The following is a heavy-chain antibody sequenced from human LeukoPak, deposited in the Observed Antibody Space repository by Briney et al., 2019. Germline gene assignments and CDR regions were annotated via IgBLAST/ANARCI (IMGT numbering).Heavy chain of an antibody. Sequence: ASVKVSCKTSGGTFNSYGFSWVRQAPGQGLEWMGGVIPILGTTKYAQKFQGRVTITTDESTSTVYMKLNSLRSEDTAVYYCARHTAMDYYFDYWGQGTLVTVSS. CDR2: VIPILGTT. CDR1: GGTFNSYG. J-gene: IGHJ4*02. D-gene: IGHD5-18*01. V-gene: IGHV1-69*05. CDR3: ARHTAMDYYFDY.